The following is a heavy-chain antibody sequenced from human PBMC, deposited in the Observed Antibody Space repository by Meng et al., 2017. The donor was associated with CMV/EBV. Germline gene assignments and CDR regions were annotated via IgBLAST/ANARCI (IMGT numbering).Heavy chain of an antibody. Sequence: GESLKISCAVSGLTVSSNYMSWVRQAPGKGLEWVSVIYSGGTTGYADSVRGRFTISRDKSENTLYLQMNSLRVEDTAVYYCERSSGWYAFDMWGQGTMVTVSS. D-gene: IGHD6-19*01. J-gene: IGHJ3*02. CDR3: ERSSGWYAFDM. V-gene: IGHV3-53*01. CDR1: GLTVSSNY. CDR2: IYSGGTT.